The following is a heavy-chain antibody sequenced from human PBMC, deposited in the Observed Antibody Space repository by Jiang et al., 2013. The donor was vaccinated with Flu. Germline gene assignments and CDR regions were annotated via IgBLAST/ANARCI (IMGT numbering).Heavy chain of an antibody. J-gene: IGHJ3*02. V-gene: IGHV1-18*01. CDR2: ISAYNGNT. CDR1: GYTFTSYG. D-gene: IGHD6-6*01. Sequence: VKKPGASVKVSCKASGYTFTSYGISWVRQAPGQGLEWMGWISAYNGNTNYAQKLQGRVTMTTDTSTSTAYMELRSLRSDDTAVYYCATPAWLVPPKHDAFDIWGQGTMVTVSS. CDR3: ATPAWLVPPKHDAFDI.